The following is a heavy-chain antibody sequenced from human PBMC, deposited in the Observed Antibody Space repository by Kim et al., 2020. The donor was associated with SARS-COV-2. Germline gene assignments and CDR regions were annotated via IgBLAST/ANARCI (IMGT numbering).Heavy chain of an antibody. Sequence: GGSLRLSCAASGFTFSSYAMHWVRQAPGKGLEWVAVISYDGSNKYYADSVKGRFTISRNNSKNTLYLQMNSLRAEDTAVYYCASIWGSYGGEGEHFDYWGQGTLVTVSS. CDR3: ASIWGSYGGEGEHFDY. D-gene: IGHD1-26*01. CDR1: GFTFSSYA. CDR2: ISYDGSNK. V-gene: IGHV3-30*04. J-gene: IGHJ4*02.